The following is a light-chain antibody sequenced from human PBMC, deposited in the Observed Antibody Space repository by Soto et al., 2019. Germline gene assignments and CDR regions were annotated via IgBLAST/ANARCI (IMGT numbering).Light chain of an antibody. CDR1: RSNIGKNF. CDR3: ATWDTDLGTGEVV. Sequence: QSVLTQPPSLSAAPGQKVTICCSGARSNIGKNFVSWYQHLPGTAPKLLIYDNSQRPSGIPDRFSGSKSGTSATLGITGLQTGDEADYYCATWDTDLGTGEVVFGGGTKLTVL. V-gene: IGLV1-51*01. J-gene: IGLJ2*01. CDR2: DNS.